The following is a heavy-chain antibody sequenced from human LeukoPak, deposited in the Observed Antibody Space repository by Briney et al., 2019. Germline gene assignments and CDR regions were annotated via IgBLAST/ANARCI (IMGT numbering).Heavy chain of an antibody. V-gene: IGHV4-34*01. Sequence: SETLSLTCAVYGGSFSGYYWSWIRQPPGKGLEWIGEINHSGSTNYNPSLKSRVTISVDTSKDQFSLKLSSVTAADTAVYYCARGLEDCSGGSCYFSPFDYWGQGTLVTVSS. CDR1: GGSFSGYY. J-gene: IGHJ4*02. D-gene: IGHD2-15*01. CDR3: ARGLEDCSGGSCYFSPFDY. CDR2: INHSGST.